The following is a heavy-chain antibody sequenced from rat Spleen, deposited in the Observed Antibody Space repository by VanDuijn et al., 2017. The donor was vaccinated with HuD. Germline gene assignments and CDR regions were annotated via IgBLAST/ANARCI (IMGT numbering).Heavy chain of an antibody. CDR1: GFSLTSYG. V-gene: IGHV2-16*01. J-gene: IGHJ3*01. CDR2: IWSGGST. CDR3: VRSEGIIRGQFAY. D-gene: IGHD4-3*01. Sequence: QVQLKESGPGLVQPSQTLSLTCTVSGFSLTSYGVSWVRQPPGKGLEWIGAIWSGGSTDYNSALKSRLSISRDTSKSQVLLKMNSLQTEDTAMYFCVRSEGIIRGQFAYWGQGTLVTVSS.